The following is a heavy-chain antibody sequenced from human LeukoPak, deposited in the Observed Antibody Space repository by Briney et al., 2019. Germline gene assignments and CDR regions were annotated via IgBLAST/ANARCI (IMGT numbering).Heavy chain of an antibody. V-gene: IGHV1-8*01. CDR3: ARGLAVAGTGY. D-gene: IGHD6-19*01. Sequence: ASVKVSCKASGYSFTSYDLSWVRQATGQGLEWMGWMNPNSGNTGCAQKFQGRVTMTRDTSISTAYMELTSLTSEDTAIYYCARGLAVAGTGYWGQGTLVTVSS. CDR2: MNPNSGNT. J-gene: IGHJ4*02. CDR1: GYSFTSYD.